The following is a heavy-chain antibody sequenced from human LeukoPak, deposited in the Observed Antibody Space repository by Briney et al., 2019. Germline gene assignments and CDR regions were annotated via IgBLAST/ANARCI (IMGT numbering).Heavy chain of an antibody. J-gene: IGHJ4*02. CDR3: ARGSRVTIFGVVAYPLDY. CDR2: MNPNSGNT. CDR1: GYTFTSYD. V-gene: IGHV1-8*01. D-gene: IGHD3-3*01. Sequence: ASVKVSCKASGYTFTSYDINWVRQATGQGLEWMGWMNPNSGNTGYAQKFQGRVTMTRNTSISTAYMELSSLRSEDTAVYYCARGSRVTIFGVVAYPLDYWGQGTLVTVSS.